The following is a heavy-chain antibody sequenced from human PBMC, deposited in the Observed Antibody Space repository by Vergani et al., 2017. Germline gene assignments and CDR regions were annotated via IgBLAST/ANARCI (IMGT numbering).Heavy chain of an antibody. CDR1: GYTFTSYY. CDR2: INPSGGST. CDR3: ATDITGTTIFNWFDP. Sequence: QVQLVQSGAEVKKPGASVKVSCKASGYTFTSYYMHWVRQAPGQGLEWMGIINPSGGSTSYAQKFQGRVTMTEDTSTDTAYMELSSLRSEDTAVYYCATDITGTTIFNWFDPWGQGTLVTISS. V-gene: IGHV1-46*01. J-gene: IGHJ5*02. D-gene: IGHD1-7*01.